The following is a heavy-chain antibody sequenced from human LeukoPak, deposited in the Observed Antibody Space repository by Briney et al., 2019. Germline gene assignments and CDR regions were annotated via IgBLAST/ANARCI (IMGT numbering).Heavy chain of an antibody. D-gene: IGHD2-2*01. CDR2: IYPGDCDT. Sequence: GESLKISCKCSGYSFTNYWIGWVRQMPGKGLEWRGIIYPGDCDTKYSPSFHGQVTISADTSISTAYLQWSSLKASDTAMYYCARSRMPYQLLTRIDYWGQGTLVTVSS. J-gene: IGHJ4*02. V-gene: IGHV5-51*01. CDR3: ARSRMPYQLLTRIDY. CDR1: GYSFTNYW.